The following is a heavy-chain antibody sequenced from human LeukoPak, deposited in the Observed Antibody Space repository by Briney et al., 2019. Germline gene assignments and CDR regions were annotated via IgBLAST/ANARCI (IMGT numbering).Heavy chain of an antibody. CDR1: GGSISSYY. Sequence: SETLSLTCTVSGGSISSYYWSWIRQPPGKGLEWIGYIYYSGSTNYNPSLKSRVTISVDTSKNQFSLKLSSVTAADTAVYYCAREGVYSSPFDYWGQGTLVTISS. CDR3: AREGVYSSPFDY. CDR2: IYYSGST. J-gene: IGHJ4*02. V-gene: IGHV4-59*01. D-gene: IGHD6-13*01.